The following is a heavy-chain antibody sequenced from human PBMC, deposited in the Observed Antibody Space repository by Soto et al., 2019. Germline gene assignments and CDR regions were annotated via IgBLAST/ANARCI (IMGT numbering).Heavy chain of an antibody. J-gene: IGHJ4*02. Sequence: EVQLLESGGGLVQPGGSLRLSCAASGFTFSSYAMSWVRQAPGKGLEWVSAISGSGGSTYYADSVKGRFTISRDNSKNTLYPQMNSLRAEDTAVYYCAKGRDCTNGVCRPDFDYWGQGTLVTVSS. CDR1: GFTFSSYA. CDR3: AKGRDCTNGVCRPDFDY. D-gene: IGHD2-8*01. CDR2: ISGSGGST. V-gene: IGHV3-23*01.